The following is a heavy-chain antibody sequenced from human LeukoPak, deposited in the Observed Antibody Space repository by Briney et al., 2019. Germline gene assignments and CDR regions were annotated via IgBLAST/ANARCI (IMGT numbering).Heavy chain of an antibody. V-gene: IGHV3-66*01. Sequence: GGSLRLSCAASGVAVGSNYMSWVRQAPGKGLEWVSVIYSGSSTYYADSVKGRFTISRDNSKNTLYLQMNSLRAEDTAVYYCARDRTGRIQLWSTQLNGYFDLWGRGTLVTVSS. D-gene: IGHD5-18*01. CDR3: ARDRTGRIQLWSTQLNGYFDL. CDR1: GVAVGSNY. CDR2: IYSGSST. J-gene: IGHJ2*01.